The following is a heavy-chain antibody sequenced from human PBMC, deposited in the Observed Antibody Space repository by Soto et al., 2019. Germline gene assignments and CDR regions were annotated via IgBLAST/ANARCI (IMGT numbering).Heavy chain of an antibody. Sequence: GGSLRLSCAASGFTFSSYAMSWVRQAPGKGLEWVSAISGSGGSTYYADSVKGRFTISRDNSKNTLYIQMNSLRAEDTAVYYCAKNGPYYDFWSGYKPDAFDIWGQGTMVTVSS. D-gene: IGHD3-3*01. V-gene: IGHV3-23*01. CDR2: ISGSGGST. CDR1: GFTFSSYA. CDR3: AKNGPYYDFWSGYKPDAFDI. J-gene: IGHJ3*02.